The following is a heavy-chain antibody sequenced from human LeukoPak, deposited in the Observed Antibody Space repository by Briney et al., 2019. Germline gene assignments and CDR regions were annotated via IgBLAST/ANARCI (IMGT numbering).Heavy chain of an antibody. V-gene: IGHV3-23*01. CDR1: GFTFSSYA. Sequence: GGSLRLSCAASGFTFSSYAMSWVRQAPGKGLEWVSAISGSGGSTYYADFVKGRFTISRDNSKNTLYLQMNSLRAEDTAVYYCAKVAYYYDSSGYQYYFDYWGQGTLVTVSS. J-gene: IGHJ4*02. CDR3: AKVAYYYDSSGYQYYFDY. CDR2: ISGSGGST. D-gene: IGHD3-22*01.